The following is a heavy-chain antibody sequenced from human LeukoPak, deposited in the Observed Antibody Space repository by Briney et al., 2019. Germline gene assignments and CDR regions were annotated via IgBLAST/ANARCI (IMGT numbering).Heavy chain of an antibody. J-gene: IGHJ4*02. Sequence: PGGSLRLSCVVSGFSFSNNYVSWVRQAPGKGLEWVSVIYAGDNIHYADSVKGRFTISRDNSKNTVYLQMNSLRAEDTALYYCATIGTGDYREDCWGQGTLVTVSS. CDR2: IYAGDNI. CDR1: GFSFSNNY. V-gene: IGHV3-66*01. D-gene: IGHD3/OR15-3a*01. CDR3: ATIGTGDYREDC.